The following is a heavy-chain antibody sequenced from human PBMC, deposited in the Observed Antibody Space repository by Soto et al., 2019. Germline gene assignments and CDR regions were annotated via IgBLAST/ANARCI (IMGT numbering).Heavy chain of an antibody. CDR3: TTASVTWP. D-gene: IGHD4-17*01. CDR1: GFTFSNAW. Sequence: GGSLRLSCAASGFTFSNAWMNWVRQAPGKGLEWVGHIKSETDGGTTEYAAPVKGRFTISRDDSKNTLFLQMNSLKTEDTAVYYCTTASVTWPWGQGTLVTVSS. J-gene: IGHJ5*02. CDR2: IKSETDGGTT. V-gene: IGHV3-15*01.